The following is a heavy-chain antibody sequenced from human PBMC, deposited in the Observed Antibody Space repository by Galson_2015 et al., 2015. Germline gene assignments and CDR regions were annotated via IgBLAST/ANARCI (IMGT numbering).Heavy chain of an antibody. CDR3: ARYTVSEGRFDY. CDR2: IYWDDDK. D-gene: IGHD5-24*01. CDR1: GFSLSTRALG. V-gene: IGHV2-5*02. Sequence: PALVKPTQTLTLTCTFSGFSLSTRALGVGWIRQPPGKALEWLALIYWDDDKRYSPSLKNRLTVTKDTSKNQVVLTMTEMDPVDTATYYCARYTVSEGRFDYWGQGTLVTVSS. J-gene: IGHJ4*02.